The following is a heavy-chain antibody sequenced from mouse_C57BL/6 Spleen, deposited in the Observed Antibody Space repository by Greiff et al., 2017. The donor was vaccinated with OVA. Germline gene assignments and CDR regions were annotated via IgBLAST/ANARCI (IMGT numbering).Heavy chain of an antibody. CDR3: ARDRAGTDAMDY. J-gene: IGHJ4*01. CDR1: GFTFSDYY. Sequence: EVHLVESAGGLVQPGSSMKLSCTASGFTFSDYYMAWVRQVPEKGLEWVANINYDGSSTYYLDSLKSRFIISRDNAKNILYLQMSSLKSEDTATYYCARDRAGTDAMDYWGQGTSVTVSS. V-gene: IGHV5-16*01. D-gene: IGHD3-3*01. CDR2: INYDGSST.